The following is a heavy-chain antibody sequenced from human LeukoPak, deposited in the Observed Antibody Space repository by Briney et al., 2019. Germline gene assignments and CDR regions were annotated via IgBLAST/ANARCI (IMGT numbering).Heavy chain of an antibody. Sequence: ASVKVSCKASGYTFTGYYLHWVRQAPGQGLECMGWINPTSGGTNYAQNFQGRVTMTRDTSISTAYMELSRLRSDDTAVYYCARGVYYYGSERSLHMDVWGQGTTVTVSS. CDR3: ARGVYYYGSERSLHMDV. CDR2: INPTSGGT. CDR1: GYTFTGYY. V-gene: IGHV1-2*02. D-gene: IGHD3-10*01. J-gene: IGHJ6*02.